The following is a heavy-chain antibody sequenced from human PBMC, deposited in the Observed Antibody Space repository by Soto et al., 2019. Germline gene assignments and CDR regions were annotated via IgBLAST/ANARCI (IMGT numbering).Heavy chain of an antibody. D-gene: IGHD2-2*01. CDR1: GFTFISYG. Sequence: GGSLRLSCAASGFTFISYGMHFFRHAPCKWLEWVAVISYDGSNKYYADSVKGRFTISRDNSKNTLYLQMNSLRAEDTAVYYCAKVLGYCSSTSCTQGGDFDYWGQGTLVTVSS. CDR3: AKVLGYCSSTSCTQGGDFDY. J-gene: IGHJ4*02. CDR2: ISYDGSNK. V-gene: IGHV3-30*18.